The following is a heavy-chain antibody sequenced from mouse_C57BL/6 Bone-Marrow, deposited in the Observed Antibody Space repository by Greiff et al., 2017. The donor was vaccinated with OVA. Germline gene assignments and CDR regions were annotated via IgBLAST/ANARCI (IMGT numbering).Heavy chain of an antibody. D-gene: IGHD2-4*01. CDR3: ARKGYDFYYFDY. CDR2: IYPRSGNT. Sequence: VKLVESGAELARPGASVKLSCKASGYTFTSYGISWVKQRTGQGLEWIGEIYPRSGNTYYNEKFKGKATLTADKSSSTAYMELRSLTSEDSAVYFCARKGYDFYYFDYWGQGTTLTVSS. V-gene: IGHV1-81*01. CDR1: GYTFTSYG. J-gene: IGHJ2*01.